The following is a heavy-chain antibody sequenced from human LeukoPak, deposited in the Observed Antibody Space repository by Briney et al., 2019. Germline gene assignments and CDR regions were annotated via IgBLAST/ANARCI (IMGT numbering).Heavy chain of an antibody. J-gene: IGHJ4*02. V-gene: IGHV4-59*01. CDR2: IYYSGST. Sequence: PSETLSLTCTVSGGSISSYYWSWIRQPPGKGLEWTGYIYYSGSTNYNPSLKSRVTISVDTSKNQFSLKLSSVTAADTAVYYCARGNIVATVIDYWGQGTLVTVSS. CDR1: GGSISSYY. CDR3: ARGNIVATVIDY. D-gene: IGHD5-12*01.